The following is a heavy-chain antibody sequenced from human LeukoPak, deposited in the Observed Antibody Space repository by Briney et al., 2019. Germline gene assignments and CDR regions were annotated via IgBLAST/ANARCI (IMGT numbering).Heavy chain of an antibody. CDR3: AKSSGRPDTSSFDY. D-gene: IGHD1-14*01. J-gene: IGHJ4*02. CDR1: GFTFSYYG. V-gene: IGHV3-30*02. CDR2: IRYDGSNK. Sequence: GGSLRLSCAASGFTFSYYGMHWVRQAPGKGLEWVAFIRYDGSNKDYVDSVKGRFTISRDNSKNTLYLQMDSLRAEDTSVYYCAKSSGRPDTSSFDYWGQGTLVTVSS.